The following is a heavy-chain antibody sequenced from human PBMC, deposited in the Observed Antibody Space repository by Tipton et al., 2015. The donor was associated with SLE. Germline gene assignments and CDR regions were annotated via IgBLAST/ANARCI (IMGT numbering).Heavy chain of an antibody. D-gene: IGHD6-13*01. CDR1: GFYFGHHW. CDR2: IRQDGSDE. J-gene: IGHJ6*03. CDR3: ARLAPRGSSYYYYMDV. Sequence: SLRLSCQASGFYFGHHWMTWVRQAPGKGLEWVANIRQDGSDEDYVDSVKGRFTISRDDDKSLFLQMNSLRVEDTAVYYCARLAPRGSSYYYYMDVWGKGTTVIVTS. V-gene: IGHV3-7*01.